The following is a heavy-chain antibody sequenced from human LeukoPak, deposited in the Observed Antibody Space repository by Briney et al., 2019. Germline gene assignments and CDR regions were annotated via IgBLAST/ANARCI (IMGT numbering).Heavy chain of an antibody. V-gene: IGHV3-23*01. J-gene: IGHJ4*02. CDR3: AKRHASGWYSLDY. CDR2: ISGSGANT. Sequence: GGSLRLSCAASGFTFSSYAMSWVRQAPGKGLEWVSAISGSGANTYYADSVKGRFTISRDNSKKTLYLQMSSLRAEDTAVYYCAKRHASGWYSLDYWGQGTLVTVSS. D-gene: IGHD6-19*01. CDR1: GFTFSSYA.